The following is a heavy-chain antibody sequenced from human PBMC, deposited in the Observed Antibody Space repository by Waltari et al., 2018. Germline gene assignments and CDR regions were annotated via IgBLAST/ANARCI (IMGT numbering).Heavy chain of an antibody. D-gene: IGHD3-10*01. J-gene: IGHJ5*02. V-gene: IGHV4-38-2*01. CDR1: GYSISSGYS. CDR3: ARHPPPTVRGVIESGWFDP. CDR2: IYQSGST. Sequence: QVQLQESCPGLVKPSGTLSPTCAVSGYSISSGYSWGWFRQPPGEGLEGVGSIYQSGSTDCNPPLKSRVTIAVDTARNQFSRKLSSVTAADTAVYYCARHPPPTVRGVIESGWFDPWGEGTLVTVSS.